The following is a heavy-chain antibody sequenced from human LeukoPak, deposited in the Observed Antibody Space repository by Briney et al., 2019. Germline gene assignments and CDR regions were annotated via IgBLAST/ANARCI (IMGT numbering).Heavy chain of an antibody. Sequence: ASVKVSCKASGYTFTGYYMHWVRQAPGQGLEWMGRINPNSGGTNYAQKFQGRVTMARDTSISTAYMELSRLRSDDTAVYYCARGSYGSGSYSLDYWGQGTLVTVSS. CDR2: INPNSGGT. CDR3: ARGSYGSGSYSLDY. V-gene: IGHV1-2*06. J-gene: IGHJ4*02. CDR1: GYTFTGYY. D-gene: IGHD3-10*01.